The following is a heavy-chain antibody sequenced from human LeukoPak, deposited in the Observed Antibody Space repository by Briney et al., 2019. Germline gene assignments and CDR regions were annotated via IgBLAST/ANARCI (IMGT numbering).Heavy chain of an antibody. CDR2: ISAYNGNT. D-gene: IGHD5-18*01. Sequence: GASVKVSCKASGYTFTSYGISWVRQAPGQGLEWMGWISAYNGNTNYAQKLQGRVTMTTDTSTSTAYMELRSLRSDDTAVYYCARQLQETAMLMDGFQHWGQGTLVTVSS. J-gene: IGHJ1*01. CDR1: GYTFTSYG. V-gene: IGHV1-18*01. CDR3: ARQLQETAMLMDGFQH.